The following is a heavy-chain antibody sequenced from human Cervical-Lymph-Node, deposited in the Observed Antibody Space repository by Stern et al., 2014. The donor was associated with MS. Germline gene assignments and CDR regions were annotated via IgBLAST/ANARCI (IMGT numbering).Heavy chain of an antibody. CDR2: IYPTDSDT. D-gene: IGHD1-26*01. Sequence: EVQLVESGAEVKKPGQSLKISCKGSGYSFTSYWIGWVRQMPGKGLEWMGIIYPTDSDTRYSPSFQGQVTISVDKSITTAYLQWSSLKASDTAMYYCVRAYSGSYSASAYWGQGTLVTVSS. V-gene: IGHV5-51*01. J-gene: IGHJ4*02. CDR3: VRAYSGSYSASAY. CDR1: GYSFTSYW.